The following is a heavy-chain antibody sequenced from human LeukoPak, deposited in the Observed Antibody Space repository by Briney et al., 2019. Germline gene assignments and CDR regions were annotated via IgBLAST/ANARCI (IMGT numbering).Heavy chain of an antibody. CDR1: GGTFSSYA. D-gene: IGHD1-26*01. V-gene: IGHV1-69*13. CDR3: ARGFLGELLS. J-gene: IGHJ5*02. CDR2: IIPIFGTA. Sequence: GASVEVSCKASGGTFSSYAISWVRQAPGQGLEWMGGIIPIFGTANYAQKFQGRVTITADESTSTAYMELSSLRSEDTAVYYCARGFLGELLSWGQGTLVTVSS.